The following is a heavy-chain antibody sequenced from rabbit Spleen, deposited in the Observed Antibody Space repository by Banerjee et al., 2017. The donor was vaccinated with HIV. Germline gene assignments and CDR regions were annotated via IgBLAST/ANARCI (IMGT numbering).Heavy chain of an antibody. CDR2: IDPVFGAT. D-gene: IGHD1-1*01. CDR1: GFDVSSYG. Sequence: QEQLVESGGGLVQPGGSLKLSCKASGFDVSSYGVSWVRQAPGKGLEWIGYIDPVFGATYYATWVNGRFTISSHNAQNTLYLQLNSLTAADTATYFCVRGASSSGYYSLWGPGTLVTVS. V-gene: IGHV1S47*01. J-gene: IGHJ4*01. CDR3: VRGASSSGYYSL.